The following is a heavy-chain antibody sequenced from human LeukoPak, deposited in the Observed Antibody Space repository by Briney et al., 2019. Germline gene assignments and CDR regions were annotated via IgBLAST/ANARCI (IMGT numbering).Heavy chain of an antibody. CDR2: IYHSGST. V-gene: IGHV4-30-2*01. CDR3: ARVGGYSYGSFDY. D-gene: IGHD5-18*01. J-gene: IGHJ4*02. Sequence: TLSLTCAVSGGSISSGGYSWSWIRQPPGKGLEWIGYIYHSGSTYYNPSLKSRVTISVDRSKNQFSLKLSSVTAADTAVYYCARVGGYSYGSFDYWGQGTLVTVSS. CDR1: GGSISSGGYS.